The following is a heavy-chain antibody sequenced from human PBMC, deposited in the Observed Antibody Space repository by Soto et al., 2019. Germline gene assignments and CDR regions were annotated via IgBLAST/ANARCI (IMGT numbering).Heavy chain of an antibody. D-gene: IGHD2-2*01. CDR1: GGSISSSSYY. CDR2: IYYSGST. CDR3: ARTDIVVVPGLPFDP. J-gene: IGHJ5*02. Sequence: SETLSLTCTVSGGSISSSSYYWGWIRQPPGKGLEWIGSIYYSGSTYYNPSLKSRVTISVDTSKNQFSLKLSSVTAADTAVYYCARTDIVVVPGLPFDPWGQGTLVTVSS. V-gene: IGHV4-39*01.